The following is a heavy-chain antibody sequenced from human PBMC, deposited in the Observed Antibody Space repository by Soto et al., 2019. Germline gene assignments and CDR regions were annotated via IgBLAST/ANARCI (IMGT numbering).Heavy chain of an antibody. CDR1: GYTFTNYY. J-gene: IGHJ5*02. CDR2: IDPSCGGT. Sequence: QVQLVQSGAEVKKPGASVKVSCKASGYTFTNYYMHWVRQAPGQGLEWMGIIDPSCGGTSYTQKALCRLTMTRDTSTSTVYMELSSLRSEDTAVYYCARDRVDCIGGNCWRSVEDTWVQGTLVTVSS. V-gene: IGHV1-46*01. CDR3: ARDRVDCIGGNCWRSVEDT. D-gene: IGHD2-15*01.